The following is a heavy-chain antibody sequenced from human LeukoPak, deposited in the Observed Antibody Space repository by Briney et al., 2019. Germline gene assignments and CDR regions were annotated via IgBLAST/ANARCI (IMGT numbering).Heavy chain of an antibody. Sequence: GASVTVSCKASGGTFSSYAISWVRQAPGQGLEWMGRIIPIFGTANYAQKFQGRVTITTDESTSTAYMELSSLRSEDTAVYYCASAAVAGTEYFDYWGQGTLVTVSS. V-gene: IGHV1-69*05. J-gene: IGHJ4*02. CDR1: GGTFSSYA. CDR3: ASAAVAGTEYFDY. D-gene: IGHD6-19*01. CDR2: IIPIFGTA.